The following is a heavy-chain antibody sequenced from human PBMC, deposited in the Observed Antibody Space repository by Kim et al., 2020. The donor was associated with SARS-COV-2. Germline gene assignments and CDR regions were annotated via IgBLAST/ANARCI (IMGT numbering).Heavy chain of an antibody. V-gene: IGHV3-7*04. J-gene: IGHJ4*02. CDR3: VRAGHYDSSGYLMDFDY. Sequence: SVKRRFTISRDNAKNSLFLQMNSVRADDTAVYYCVRAGHYDSSGYLMDFDYWGQGSMVTVSA. D-gene: IGHD3-22*01.